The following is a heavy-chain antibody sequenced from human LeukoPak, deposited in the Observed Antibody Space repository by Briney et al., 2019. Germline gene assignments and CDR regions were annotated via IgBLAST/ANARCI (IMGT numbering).Heavy chain of an antibody. D-gene: IGHD3-16*01. J-gene: IGHJ5*02. Sequence: GGSLRLSCAASGFPFSSRWMSWVRQAPGRGLEWVGNIQPDGNKEYPVDSVKGRFTISRDNARNSLFLQMNSLRVEDTAVYYCASQSYARFDPWGQGTLVTVSS. CDR1: GFPFSSRW. V-gene: IGHV3-7*01. CDR3: ASQSYARFDP. CDR2: IQPDGNKE.